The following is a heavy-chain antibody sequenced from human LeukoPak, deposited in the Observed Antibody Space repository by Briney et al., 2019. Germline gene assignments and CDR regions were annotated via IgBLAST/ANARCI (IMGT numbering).Heavy chain of an antibody. J-gene: IGHJ4*02. Sequence: GGSLRLSCAASGFTFSDHYIDWVRQAPGKGLEWVGRARNRRNGYSTQYAASVKGRFTFPRDDSENTVYLQMNSLKTEDTAVYFCARIMRVDYGTYYFDYWGPGTLVTVSS. CDR3: ARIMRVDYGTYYFDY. V-gene: IGHV3-72*01. D-gene: IGHD4/OR15-4a*01. CDR1: GFTFSDHY. CDR2: ARNRRNGYST.